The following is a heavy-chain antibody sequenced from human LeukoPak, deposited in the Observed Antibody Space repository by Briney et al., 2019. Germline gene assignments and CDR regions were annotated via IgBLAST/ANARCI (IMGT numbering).Heavy chain of an antibody. D-gene: IGHD2-2*01. CDR1: GYTFTSNY. CDR2: IYPRDGST. V-gene: IGHV1-46*01. Sequence: ASVKVSCKASGYTFTSNYIHWVRQAPGQGLEWMGMIYPRDGSTSYAQKFQGRVTMTRDTSTSTVYMELSSLRSEDTAVYYCARDPAGRHYAPLALYGMDVWGQGTTVTVSS. CDR3: ARDPAGRHYAPLALYGMDV. J-gene: IGHJ6*02.